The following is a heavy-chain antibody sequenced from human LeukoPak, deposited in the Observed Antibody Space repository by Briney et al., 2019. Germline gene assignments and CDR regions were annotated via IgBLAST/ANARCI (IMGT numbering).Heavy chain of an antibody. V-gene: IGHV3-23*01. D-gene: IGHD2-8*02. CDR1: GFTFSTFA. Sequence: GGSLRLSCAASGFTFSTFAMIWVRQPPGKGLEWVSSIFPSGGEIHYADSARGRFTISRDNSKSTLSLQMNSLRAEDTAIYYCATYRQVLLPFESWGQGTLVTVSS. CDR3: ATYRQVLLPFES. J-gene: IGHJ4*02. CDR2: IFPSGGEI.